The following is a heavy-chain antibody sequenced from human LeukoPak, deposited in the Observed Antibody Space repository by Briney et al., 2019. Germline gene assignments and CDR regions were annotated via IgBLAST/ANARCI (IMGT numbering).Heavy chain of an antibody. CDR1: GFTFSSYE. CDR3: ARGEVVVPWGGVPDFDY. J-gene: IGHJ4*02. V-gene: IGHV3-48*03. D-gene: IGHD2-21*01. Sequence: GGSLRFSCAASGFTFSSYEMNWVRQATGKGLEWVSYISSSGSTVYYADSVKGRFTISRDNAKNSLYLQMNSLRAEGTAVYYCARGEVVVPWGGVPDFDYWGQGTLVTVSS. CDR2: ISSSGSTV.